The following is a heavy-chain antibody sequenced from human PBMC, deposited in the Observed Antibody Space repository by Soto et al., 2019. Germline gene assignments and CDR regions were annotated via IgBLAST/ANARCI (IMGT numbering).Heavy chain of an antibody. J-gene: IGHJ4*02. CDR1: GGSISSGDYY. CDR2: IYYSGST. D-gene: IGHD1-26*01. V-gene: IGHV4-61*08. CDR3: ASKSYGGFFDY. Sequence: SETLSLTCTVSGGSISSGDYYWSWIRQTPGKGLEWIGYIYYSGSTNYNPSLKSRVTISVDTSKNQISLKLSSVTAADTAVYYCASKSYGGFFDYWGQGTLVTVSS.